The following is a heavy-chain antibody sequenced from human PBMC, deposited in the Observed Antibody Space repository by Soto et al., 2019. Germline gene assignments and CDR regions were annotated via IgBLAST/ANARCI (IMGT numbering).Heavy chain of an antibody. Sequence: QVQLVQSGAEVKKPGASVKVSCKASGYTFTGYYMHWVRQAPGQGLEWMGWINPNSGGTNYAQKFQGWVTMTRDTSTSTAYMELSRLRSDETAVYYCARGYFDWLPPENWYYPRGQGTLVTVSS. D-gene: IGHD3-9*01. J-gene: IGHJ5*02. CDR1: GYTFTGYY. CDR3: ARGYFDWLPPENWYYP. CDR2: INPNSGGT. V-gene: IGHV1-2*04.